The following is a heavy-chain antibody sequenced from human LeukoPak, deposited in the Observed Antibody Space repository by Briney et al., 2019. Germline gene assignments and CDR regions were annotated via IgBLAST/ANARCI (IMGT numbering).Heavy chain of an antibody. V-gene: IGHV3-53*01. Sequence: EGSLRLSCAASGFTVSNNYMSWVRQAPGKGLEWVSVIYSDGSTYYADSVKGRFTTSRDNSKNTLYLQMNSLRAEDTAVYYCAKGLLTPTYYFDYWGQGTLVTVSS. D-gene: IGHD3-10*01. CDR1: GFTVSNNY. CDR2: IYSDGST. J-gene: IGHJ4*02. CDR3: AKGLLTPTYYFDY.